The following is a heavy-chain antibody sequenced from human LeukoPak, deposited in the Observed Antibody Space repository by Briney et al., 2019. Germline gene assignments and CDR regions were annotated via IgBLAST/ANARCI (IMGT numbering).Heavy chain of an antibody. D-gene: IGHD6-19*01. J-gene: IGHJ4*02. CDR2: ISSSSSTI. CDR3: AKGYSSGWYYFDY. V-gene: IGHV3-48*01. CDR1: GFTFSSYS. Sequence: GGSLRLSCAASGFTFSSYSMNWVRQAPGKGLEWVSYISSSSSTIYYADSVKGRFTISRDNSKNTLYLQMNSLRAEDTAVYYCAKGYSSGWYYFDYWGQGTLVTVSS.